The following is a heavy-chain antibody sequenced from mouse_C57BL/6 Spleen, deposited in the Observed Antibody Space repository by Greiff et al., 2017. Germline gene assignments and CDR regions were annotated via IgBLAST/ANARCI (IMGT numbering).Heavy chain of an antibody. CDR2: IDPSDSET. CDR3: ARGYDYDGWYFDV. J-gene: IGHJ1*03. D-gene: IGHD2-4*01. CDR1: GYTFTSYW. Sequence: QVQLQQPGAELVRPGSSVKLSCKASGYTFTSYWMHWVKQRPIKGLEWIGNIDPSDSETHYNQKFKDKATLTVDKSSSTAYLQLSSLTSEDSAVYYSARGYDYDGWYFDVWGTGTTVTVSS. V-gene: IGHV1-52*01.